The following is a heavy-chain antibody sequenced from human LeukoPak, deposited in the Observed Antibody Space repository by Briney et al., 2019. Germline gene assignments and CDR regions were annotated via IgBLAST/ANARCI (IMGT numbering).Heavy chain of an antibody. CDR1: GGSISSYY. D-gene: IGHD2-15*01. CDR3: ARQHRLLHDY. V-gene: IGHV4-59*08. Sequence: SETLSLTCTVSGGSISSYYWSWIRQPPGKGLEWIGYIYYSGSTNYNPSLKSRVTISVDTSKNQFSLKLSSVTAADTAVYYCARQHRLLHDYWGQGTLVTVSS. J-gene: IGHJ4*02. CDR2: IYYSGST.